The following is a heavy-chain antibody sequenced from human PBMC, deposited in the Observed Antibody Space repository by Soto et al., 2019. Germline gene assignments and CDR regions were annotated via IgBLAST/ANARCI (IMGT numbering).Heavy chain of an antibody. V-gene: IGHV3-23*01. CDR1: GFTFSSYA. D-gene: IGHD3-3*01. Sequence: GGSLRLSCAASGFTFSSYAMSWVRQAPGKGLEWVSAISGSGGSTYYADSVKGRFTISRDNSKNTLYLQMNSLRAEDTAVYYCAKTIFGVVIIGYFDYWGQGTLVTVSS. CDR2: ISGSGGST. CDR3: AKTIFGVVIIGYFDY. J-gene: IGHJ4*02.